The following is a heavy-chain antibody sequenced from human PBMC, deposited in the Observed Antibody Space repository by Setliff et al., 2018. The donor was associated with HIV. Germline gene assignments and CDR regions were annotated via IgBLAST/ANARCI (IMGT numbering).Heavy chain of an antibody. V-gene: IGHV1-2*02. CDR2: INPHSGGT. Sequence: ASVKVSCKASGYTFTGYYMHWVRQAPGQGLEWMGWINPHSGGTNYAQKFQGRVTMTRDTSISTAYMELSGLRSDDTAVYYCARDWRLRYFDWLYSGMDVWGQGTTVTVSS. D-gene: IGHD3-9*01. CDR3: ARDWRLRYFDWLYSGMDV. J-gene: IGHJ6*02. CDR1: GYTFTGYY.